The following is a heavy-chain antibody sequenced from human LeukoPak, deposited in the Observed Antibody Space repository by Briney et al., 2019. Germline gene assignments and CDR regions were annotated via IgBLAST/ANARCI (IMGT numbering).Heavy chain of an antibody. D-gene: IGHD3-16*02. Sequence: PGGSLRLSCAASGFTFSSYEMNWVRQAPRKGLEWVSYISSSGSTIYYADSVKGRFTISRDNAKNSLYLQMNSLRAEDTAVYYCARGVMITFGGVIVMGNDAFDIWGQGTMVTVSS. CDR2: ISSSGSTI. CDR1: GFTFSSYE. CDR3: ARGVMITFGGVIVMGNDAFDI. V-gene: IGHV3-48*03. J-gene: IGHJ3*02.